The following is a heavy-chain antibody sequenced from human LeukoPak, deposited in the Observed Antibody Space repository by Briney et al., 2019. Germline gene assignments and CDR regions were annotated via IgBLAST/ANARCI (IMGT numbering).Heavy chain of an antibody. CDR3: AKIGGWSLDY. D-gene: IGHD6-19*01. Sequence: TGGSLRLSCAASGFTFSSYAMSWVRQAPGKGLEWVSIVSAGAKTYYSDSVKGRFTISRDNSKNTLYLLMNSLRTEDTAVYYCAKIGGWSLDYWGQGTLVTVSS. V-gene: IGHV3-23*01. J-gene: IGHJ4*02. CDR2: VSAGAKT. CDR1: GFTFSSYA.